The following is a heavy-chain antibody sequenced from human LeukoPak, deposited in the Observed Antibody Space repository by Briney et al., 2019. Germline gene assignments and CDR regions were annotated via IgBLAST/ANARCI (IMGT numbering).Heavy chain of an antibody. V-gene: IGHV3-9*02. CDR2: ISWNSGSI. CDR3: AKGIAAAGTSPYYYYYGMDV. CDR1: GFTSDDYA. Sequence: PGGSLRLSCAASGFTSDDYAMHWVRQAPGKGLEWVSGISWNSGSIGYADSVKGRFTISRDNAKNSLYLQMNSLRAEDTALYYCAKGIAAAGTSPYYYYYGMDVWGQGTTVTVSS. D-gene: IGHD6-13*01. J-gene: IGHJ6*02.